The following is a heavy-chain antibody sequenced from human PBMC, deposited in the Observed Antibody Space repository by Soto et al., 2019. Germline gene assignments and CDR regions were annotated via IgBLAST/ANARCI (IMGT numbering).Heavy chain of an antibody. CDR1: GFVFTNFW. CDR2: IDTSGHST. CDR3: AKDSWYFDL. Sequence: LRLSFEASGFVFTNFWMHWVRHVPGKGLVWVARIDTSGHSTNYAESVKGRFTISRDNAKNTVSLQMNSLRVEDTGVYYCAKDSWYFDLWSQGSQVTVSS. J-gene: IGHJ4*02. V-gene: IGHV3-74*01. D-gene: IGHD6-13*01.